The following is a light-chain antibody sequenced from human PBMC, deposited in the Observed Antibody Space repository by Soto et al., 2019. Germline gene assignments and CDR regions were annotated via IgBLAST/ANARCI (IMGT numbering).Light chain of an antibody. Sequence: EIVMTQSPATLSVSPGERATLSCRASQSVSSNLAWYQQKPGQAPRLLIYGASTRATGITARFSGSGSGTEFTLNNSSMQSEDFAVYYCQQYNNWPPWTFGQGTKVEIK. J-gene: IGKJ1*01. CDR2: GAS. V-gene: IGKV3-15*01. CDR1: QSVSSN. CDR3: QQYNNWPPWT.